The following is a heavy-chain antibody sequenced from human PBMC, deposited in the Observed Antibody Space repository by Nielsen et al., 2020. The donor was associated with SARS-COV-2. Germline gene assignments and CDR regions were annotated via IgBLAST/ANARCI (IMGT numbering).Heavy chain of an antibody. CDR3: ARGGGGMDV. V-gene: IGHV3-53*01. D-gene: IGHD3-16*01. CDR2: IYSDGST. CDR1: GFTFADSW. Sequence: GESLKISCAASGFTFADSWMHWVRQAPGKGLEWVSIIYSDGSTYYAGSVKGRLTISRDNSKNTLYLQMNSLRAEDTAVYYCARGGGGMDVWGQGTTVTVSS. J-gene: IGHJ6*02.